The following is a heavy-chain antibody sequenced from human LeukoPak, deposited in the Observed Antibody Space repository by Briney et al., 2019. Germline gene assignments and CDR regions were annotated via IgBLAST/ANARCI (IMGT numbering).Heavy chain of an antibody. V-gene: IGHV3-21*01. J-gene: IGHJ4*02. CDR2: ISSSSSYI. CDR3: ARDLREFVDTDAIDY. CDR1: GFTFSSYS. D-gene: IGHD5-18*01. Sequence: GGSLRLSCAASGFTFSSYSMNWVRQAPGKGLEWVSSISSSSSYIYYADSVKGRFTISRDNAKNSLYLQMNSLRAEDTAVYYCARDLREFVDTDAIDYWGQGTLVTVSS.